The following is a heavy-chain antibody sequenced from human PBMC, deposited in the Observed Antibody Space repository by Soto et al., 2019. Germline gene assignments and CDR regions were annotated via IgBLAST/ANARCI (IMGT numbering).Heavy chain of an antibody. CDR1: GYTFTSYD. CDR3: ARGVKYGAYSRWFDP. V-gene: IGHV1-8*01. Sequence: QVQLVQSGAEVKKPGASVKVSCKASGYTFTSYDINWVRQATGQGLEYLGWMNPNSGNTGYVQKFQGRVTMTRDTSISTAYMELSSLRSEDTAVYFCARGVKYGAYSRWFDPWVQGTLVTVSS. D-gene: IGHD4-17*01. J-gene: IGHJ5*02. CDR2: MNPNSGNT.